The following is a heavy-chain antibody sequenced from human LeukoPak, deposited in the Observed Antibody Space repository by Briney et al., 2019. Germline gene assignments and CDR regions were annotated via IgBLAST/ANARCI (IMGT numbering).Heavy chain of an antibody. D-gene: IGHD6-13*01. CDR3: ARDRASAGGFDY. J-gene: IGHJ4*02. Sequence: SQTLTLTCTVSGGSISSGGYYWSRIPQHPGKGLEWFGWNYYSESPYCNPSLKSRVTISEDKYKNLSSLKQRAMPAADTAVYFCARDRASAGGFDYWGQGTLVTVSS. CDR1: GGSISSGGYY. CDR2: NYYSESP. V-gene: IGHV4-31*03.